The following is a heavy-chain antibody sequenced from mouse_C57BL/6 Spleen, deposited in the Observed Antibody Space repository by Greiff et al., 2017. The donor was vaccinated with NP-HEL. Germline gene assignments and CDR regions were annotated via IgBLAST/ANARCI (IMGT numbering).Heavy chain of an antibody. Sequence: QVQLQQSGAELVRPGASVTLSCKASGYTFTDYEMHWVKQTPVHGLEWIGAIDPETGGTAYNQKFKGKAILTADKSSSTAYMELRSLTSEDSAVYYCTRAGLRYYYAMDYWGQGTSVTVSS. CDR1: GYTFTDYE. V-gene: IGHV1-15*01. CDR2: IDPETGGT. J-gene: IGHJ4*01. D-gene: IGHD2-4*01. CDR3: TRAGLRYYYAMDY.